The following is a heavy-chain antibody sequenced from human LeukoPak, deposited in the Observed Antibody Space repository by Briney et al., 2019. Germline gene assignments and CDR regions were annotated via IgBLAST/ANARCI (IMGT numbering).Heavy chain of an antibody. J-gene: IGHJ4*01. CDR1: GGSISSYY. V-gene: IGHV4-59*08. CDR2: IYYSGST. D-gene: IGHD2-21*02. Sequence: SETLSLTCTVSGGSISSYYWSWIRQPPGKGLEWIGYIYYSGSTNYNPSLKSRVTISVDTSKNQFSLKLSSVTAADTAVYYCARYAVVTAYFDYWGHGTLVTVSS. CDR3: ARYAVVTAYFDY.